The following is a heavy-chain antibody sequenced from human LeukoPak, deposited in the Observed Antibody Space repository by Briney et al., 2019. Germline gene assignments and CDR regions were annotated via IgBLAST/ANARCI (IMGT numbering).Heavy chain of an antibody. J-gene: IGHJ4*02. CDR1: GFTFSSYG. D-gene: IGHD5-18*01. CDR3: ARVGSGDIYGYGDY. CDR2: LYSGGNT. V-gene: IGHV3-66*01. Sequence: GGSLRLSCAASGFTFSSYGMSWVRQAPGKGLEWVSVLYSGGNTYYADSVKGRFTISRDDSKNTLYLQMSSLRVADTAVYYCARVGSGDIYGYGDYWGQGTLVTVSS.